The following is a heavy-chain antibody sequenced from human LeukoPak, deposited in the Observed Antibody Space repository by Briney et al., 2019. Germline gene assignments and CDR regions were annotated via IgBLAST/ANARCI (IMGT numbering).Heavy chain of an antibody. J-gene: IGHJ4*02. Sequence: PSETLSLTCTVSGDSIDSASYYWSWIRQPPGKGLEWIGYIYYSGSTNYNPSLKSRVTISVDTSKNQFSLKLSSVTAADTAVYYCARGQYTRRRLLWFGELLSYFDYWGQGTLVTVSS. CDR1: GDSIDSASYY. V-gene: IGHV4-61*01. CDR3: ARGQYTRRRLLWFGELLSYFDY. CDR2: IYYSGST. D-gene: IGHD3-10*01.